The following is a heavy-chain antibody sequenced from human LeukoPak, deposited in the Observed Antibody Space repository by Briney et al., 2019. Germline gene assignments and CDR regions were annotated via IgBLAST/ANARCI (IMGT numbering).Heavy chain of an antibody. CDR2: IYDGGST. V-gene: IGHV4-59*01. CDR1: GGSISGYY. Sequence: SETLSLICTVSGGSISGYYWSWIRQPPGKGLEWIGYIYDGGSTNYNPSLKSRVTISVDTSKNQFSLKLSSVTAADTAVYYCARDLLSSSWVYFQHWGQGTLVTVSS. D-gene: IGHD6-13*01. CDR3: ARDLLSSSWVYFQH. J-gene: IGHJ1*01.